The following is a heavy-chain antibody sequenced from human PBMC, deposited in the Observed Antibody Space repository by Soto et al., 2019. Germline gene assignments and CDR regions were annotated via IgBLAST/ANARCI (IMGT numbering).Heavy chain of an antibody. D-gene: IGHD3-9*01. CDR1: GYTFTSYG. CDR3: ARDGLADYDILTGYKDYYYGMDV. Sequence: ASVKVSFKASGYTFTSYGISWVRQAPGQGLEWMGWISAYNGNTNYAQKLQGRVTMTTDTSTSTAYMELRSLRSDDTAVYYCARDGLADYDILTGYKDYYYGMDVWGQGTTVTVSS. CDR2: ISAYNGNT. V-gene: IGHV1-18*01. J-gene: IGHJ6*02.